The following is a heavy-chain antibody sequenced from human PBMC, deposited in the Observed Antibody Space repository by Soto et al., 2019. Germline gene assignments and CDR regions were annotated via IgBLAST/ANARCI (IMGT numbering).Heavy chain of an antibody. Sequence: ASVKVSCKASGYTFISYYMHWVRQAPGQGLEWMGIINPSGGSTSYGQKFQGRVTMTRDTSTSTVYMELSSLRVEDTAGYYCARGGLRLGELSLWVGAFDIWGQGTMVTVSS. CDR3: ARGGLRLGELSLWVGAFDI. V-gene: IGHV1-46*01. CDR1: GYTFISYY. D-gene: IGHD3-16*02. CDR2: INPSGGST. J-gene: IGHJ3*02.